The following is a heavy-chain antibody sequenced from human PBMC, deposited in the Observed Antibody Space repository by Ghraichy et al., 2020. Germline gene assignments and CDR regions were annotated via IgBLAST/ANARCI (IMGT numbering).Heavy chain of an antibody. CDR1: GGSFSGYY. J-gene: IGHJ6*03. Sequence: SETLSLTCAVYGGSFSGYYWSWIRQPPGKGLEWIGEINHSGSTNYNPSLKSRVTILVDTSKNQFSLKLSSVTAADTAVYYCARRSGWDTAMVNYYYYMDVWGKGTTVTVSS. CDR2: INHSGST. CDR3: ARRSGWDTAMVNYYYYMDV. V-gene: IGHV4-34*01. D-gene: IGHD5-18*01.